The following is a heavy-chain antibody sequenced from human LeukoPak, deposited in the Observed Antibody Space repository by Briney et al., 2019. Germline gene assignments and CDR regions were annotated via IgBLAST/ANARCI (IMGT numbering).Heavy chain of an antibody. J-gene: IGHJ4*02. Sequence: PGGSLRLSCAVSGFTFSSYAMHWVRQAPGKGLEWVAVISYDGSNKYYADSVKGRFTISRDNSKNTLYLQMNSLRAEDTAVYYCARRWSSSSHRIDYWGQGTLVTVSS. V-gene: IGHV3-30-3*01. D-gene: IGHD6-6*01. CDR2: ISYDGSNK. CDR1: GFTFSSYA. CDR3: ARRWSSSSHRIDY.